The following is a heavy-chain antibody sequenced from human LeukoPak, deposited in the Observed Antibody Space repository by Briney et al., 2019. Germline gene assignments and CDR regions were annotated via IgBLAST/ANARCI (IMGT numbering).Heavy chain of an antibody. CDR2: INPNTGGT. CDR1: GYTFTGYY. Sequence: GASVKVSCKASGYTFTGYYMNWVRQAPGQGLEWMGRINPNTGGTNYAQNFQGSVTMTRDTSITTVYMELSRLSSVTAADTAVYYCARDPSEWELLRHSRAMDVWGKGTTVTVSS. D-gene: IGHD1-26*01. J-gene: IGHJ6*04. V-gene: IGHV1-2*06. CDR3: ARDPSEWELLRHSRAMDV.